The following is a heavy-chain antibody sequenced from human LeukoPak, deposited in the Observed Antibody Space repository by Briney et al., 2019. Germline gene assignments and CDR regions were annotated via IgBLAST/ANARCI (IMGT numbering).Heavy chain of an antibody. D-gene: IGHD4-17*01. V-gene: IGHV4-59*13. CDR1: GDSIDAYY. CDR2: ISYSGRT. J-gene: IGHJ3*02. CDR3: ARDQNDYGPDAFDI. Sequence: SETLSLTCSVSGDSIDAYYWNWIRQPPGKRLEWIGYISYSGRTDYNPSLKSRVTISIDTSRTQFSLTLNSVTAADTAVYYCARDQNDYGPDAFDIWGQGTMVTVSS.